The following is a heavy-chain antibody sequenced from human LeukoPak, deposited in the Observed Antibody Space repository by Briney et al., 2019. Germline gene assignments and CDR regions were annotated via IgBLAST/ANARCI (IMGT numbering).Heavy chain of an antibody. CDR3: ARSKVTMVRGVISGMDV. CDR2: IKEDGSER. CDR1: AFIFSGHW. D-gene: IGHD3-10*01. Sequence: GGSLRLSCEGSAFIFSGHWTNWVRQTPGKGREWVASIKEDGSERQYVDSVKGRFTISRDNSKNTLYLQMNSLRAEDTAVYYCARSKVTMVRGVISGMDVWGQGTTVTVSS. V-gene: IGHV3-7*01. J-gene: IGHJ6*02.